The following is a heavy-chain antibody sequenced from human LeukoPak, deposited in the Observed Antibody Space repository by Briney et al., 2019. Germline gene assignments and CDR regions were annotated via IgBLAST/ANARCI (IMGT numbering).Heavy chain of an antibody. V-gene: IGHV4-4*07. CDR1: GDSISTYY. J-gene: IGHJ5*02. D-gene: IGHD6-19*01. CDR2: VYVTGST. CDR3: ARGRQWLVDH. Sequence: SETLSLTCTVPGDSISTYYWGWIRQPAGKGLEWIGRVYVTGSTNLNPALQSRVTMSVDTSKNQFSLKLTSVTAADTAVYYCARGRQWLVDHWGQGTLVTVSS.